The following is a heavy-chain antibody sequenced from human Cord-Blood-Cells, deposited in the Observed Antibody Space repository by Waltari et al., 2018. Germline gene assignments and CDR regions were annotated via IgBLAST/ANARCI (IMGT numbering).Heavy chain of an antibody. J-gene: IGHJ6*02. V-gene: IGHV4-34*01. CDR2: INHSGST. CDR3: ARAPYGFLEWLPRQGPVRPQPSPYGMDV. Sequence: QVQLQQWGAGLLKPSETLSLTCAVYGGSFSGYYWSWIRQPPGKGLEWIGEINHSGSTNYNPSLKSLVTISVDTSKNQFSLKLSSVTAADTAVYYCARAPYGFLEWLPRQGPVRPQPSPYGMDVWGQGTTVTVSS. D-gene: IGHD3-3*01. CDR1: GGSFSGYY.